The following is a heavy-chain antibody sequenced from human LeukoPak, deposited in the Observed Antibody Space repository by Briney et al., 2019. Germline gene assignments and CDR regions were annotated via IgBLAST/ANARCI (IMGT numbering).Heavy chain of an antibody. J-gene: IGHJ4*02. V-gene: IGHV1-18*01. Sequence: KLQGRVTMTTDTSTSTAYMELRSLRSDDTAVYYCASFEYSNSSFDYWGQGTLVTVSS. D-gene: IGHD6-6*01. CDR3: ASFEYSNSSFDY.